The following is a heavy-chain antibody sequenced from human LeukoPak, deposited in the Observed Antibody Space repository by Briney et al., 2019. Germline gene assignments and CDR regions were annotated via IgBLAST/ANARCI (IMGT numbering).Heavy chain of an antibody. CDR2: IYYSGST. CDR1: GGSISSYY. J-gene: IGHJ3*02. Sequence: PSETLSLTCTVSGGSISSYYWSWIRQPPGKGLEWIGYIYYSGSTNYNPSLKSRVTISVDTSKNQFSLKLSSVTAADTAVYYCARYISSSWPFDIWGQGTMVTVSS. D-gene: IGHD6-13*01. V-gene: IGHV4-59*01. CDR3: ARYISSSWPFDI.